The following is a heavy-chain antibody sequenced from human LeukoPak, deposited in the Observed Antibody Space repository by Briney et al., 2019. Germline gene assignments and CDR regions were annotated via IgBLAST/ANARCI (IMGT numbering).Heavy chain of an antibody. CDR3: ARSGRDPGDY. CDR1: GFTFSSYS. V-gene: IGHV3-21*01. J-gene: IGHJ4*02. CDR2: ISSSSSYI. Sequence: GGSLRLSCAASGFTFSSYSMNWVRQAPGKGLEWVSSISSSSSYIYYADSVKGRFTISRDNAKNSLYLQMNSQRAEDRAVYYCARSGRDPGDYWGQGTLVTGSA.